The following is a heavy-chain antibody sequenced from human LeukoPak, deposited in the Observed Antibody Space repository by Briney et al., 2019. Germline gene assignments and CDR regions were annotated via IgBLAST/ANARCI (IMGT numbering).Heavy chain of an antibody. CDR1: GGSISSSSYY. V-gene: IGHV4-39*07. CDR2: IYYSGST. J-gene: IGHJ4*02. CDR3: ARYPIGYDILTGYRKSTYYFDY. D-gene: IGHD3-9*01. Sequence: SETLSLTCTVSGGSISSSSYYWGWIRQPPGKGLEWIGSIYYSGSTYYNPSLKSRVTISVDTSKNQFSLKLSSVTAADTAVYYCARYPIGYDILTGYRKSTYYFDYWGQGTLVTVSS.